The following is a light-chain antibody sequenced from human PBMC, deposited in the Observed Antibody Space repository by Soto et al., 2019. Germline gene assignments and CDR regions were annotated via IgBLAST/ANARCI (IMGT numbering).Light chain of an antibody. CDR1: QSISSY. Sequence: DIQMTQSPSSLSASVGDRVTITCRASQSISSYLNWYQQKPGKAPNLLIYAASNLQSGVPSRFSRSGSGTDFTLTISSLQPEDFATYYCQQSYSTPLTFGGGTKVEIK. CDR3: QQSYSTPLT. V-gene: IGKV1-39*01. J-gene: IGKJ4*01. CDR2: AAS.